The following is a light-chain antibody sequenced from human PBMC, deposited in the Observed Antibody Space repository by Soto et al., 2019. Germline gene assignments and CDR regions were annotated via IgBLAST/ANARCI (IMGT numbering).Light chain of an antibody. CDR3: SSYTSINSYV. V-gene: IGLV2-14*03. Sequence: QSALTQPASVSGSPGQSITLSCTGTSSDVGGYNYVSWYQQHPGKAPKLMIYYVSHRPSGVSNRFSGSKSGNTASLTISGLQAEDEADYYCSSYTSINSYVFGTGTKLTVL. CDR1: SSDVGGYNY. J-gene: IGLJ1*01. CDR2: YVS.